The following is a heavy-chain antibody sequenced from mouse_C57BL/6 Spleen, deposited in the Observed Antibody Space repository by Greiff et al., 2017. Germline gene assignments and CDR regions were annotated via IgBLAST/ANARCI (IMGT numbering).Heavy chain of an antibody. J-gene: IGHJ3*01. CDR3: ARDDGYYAWFAY. Sequence: EVKVVESGGDLVKPGGSLKLSCAASGFTFSSYGMSWVRQTPDKRLEWVATISSGGSYTYYPDSVKGRFTISRDNAKNTLYLQMSSLKSEDTAMYYCARDDGYYAWFAYWGQGTLVTVSA. V-gene: IGHV5-6*01. D-gene: IGHD2-3*01. CDR2: ISSGGSYT. CDR1: GFTFSSYG.